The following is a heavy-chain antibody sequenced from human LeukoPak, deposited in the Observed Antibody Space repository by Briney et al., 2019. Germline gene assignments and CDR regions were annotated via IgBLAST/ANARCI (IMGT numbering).Heavy chain of an antibody. J-gene: IGHJ4*02. Sequence: SVKVSCKASRGTFSSYAISWVRQAPGQGLEWMGRIIPILGIANYAQKFQGRVTITADKSTSTAYMELSSLRSEDTAVYYCARDGGPGYCGGDCYSWYYFDYWGQGTLVTVSS. V-gene: IGHV1-69*04. CDR2: IIPILGIA. CDR3: ARDGGPGYCGGDCYSWYYFDY. CDR1: RGTFSSYA. D-gene: IGHD2-21*02.